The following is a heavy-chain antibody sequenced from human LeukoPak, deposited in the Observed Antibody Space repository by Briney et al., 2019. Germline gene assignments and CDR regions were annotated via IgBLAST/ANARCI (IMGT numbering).Heavy chain of an antibody. J-gene: IGHJ4*02. CDR3: ARRIQGMAPYYFDY. CDR2: INSDGGST. D-gene: IGHD5-24*01. V-gene: IGHV3-74*01. CDR1: GFTLSSYW. Sequence: GGSLRLSCTAPGFTLSSYWMHWVRQAPGKGLAWVSRINSDGGSTSYADSVKGRFTISRDNAKNTLYLQMNSLRAEDTAVYYCARRIQGMAPYYFDYWGQGTLVTVSS.